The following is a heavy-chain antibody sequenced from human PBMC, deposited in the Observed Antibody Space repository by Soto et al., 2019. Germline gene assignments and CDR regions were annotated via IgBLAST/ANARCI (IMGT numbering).Heavy chain of an antibody. Sequence: SETLSLTCAVSGGSISTDNWWSWVRQPPGKGLEWIGEMYHSGDSNFNPSLKSRVTISVDKSKNQFSMQMASVTAADTALYYCTRASASSMLRGVVINWGRGTQVTVSS. D-gene: IGHD3-10*01. CDR1: GGSISTDNW. CDR3: TRASASSMLRGVVIN. CDR2: MYHSGDS. J-gene: IGHJ4*02. V-gene: IGHV4-4*02.